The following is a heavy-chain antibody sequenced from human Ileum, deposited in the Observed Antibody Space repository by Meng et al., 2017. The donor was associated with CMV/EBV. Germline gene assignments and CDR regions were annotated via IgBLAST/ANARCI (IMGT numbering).Heavy chain of an antibody. CDR3: ARDLVGFLEGFDP. CDR1: GGSITTNKYD. J-gene: IGHJ5*02. CDR2: IFYSGST. Sequence: QLQLQQSGPGLLRPLETLSLTCSVSGGSITTNKYDWGWIRQPPGKGLEWIGSIFYSGSTYYKPSLKSRVTISRDTSKNQFSLKLTSVTAADTAVYFCARDLVGFLEGFDPWGQGTLVTVSS. D-gene: IGHD3-3*01. V-gene: IGHV4-39*07.